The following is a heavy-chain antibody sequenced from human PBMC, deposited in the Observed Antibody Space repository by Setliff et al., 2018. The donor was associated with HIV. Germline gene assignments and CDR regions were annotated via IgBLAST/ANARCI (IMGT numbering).Heavy chain of an antibody. CDR3: ARGYSGYVGFTSMDV. Sequence: SETLSLTCTVSGGSISSGTYYWSWIRQPAGKGLEWIGRIYTSGSTNYNPSLKTRVTLPVDTSKNQFSLRLSSVTAADTAVYYCARGYSGYVGFTSMDVWGQGTTVTVSS. J-gene: IGHJ6*02. D-gene: IGHD1-26*01. CDR1: GGSISSGTYY. CDR2: IYTSGST. V-gene: IGHV4-61*02.